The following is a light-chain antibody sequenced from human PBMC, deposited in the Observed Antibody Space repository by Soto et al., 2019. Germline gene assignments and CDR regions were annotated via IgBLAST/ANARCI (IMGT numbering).Light chain of an antibody. CDR2: GAS. CDR3: HHYGSSPPYT. Sequence: EIVLTQSPGTLSLSPGDRATLSCRTSQSVSSSYLAWYQQKPGQAPRLLIYGASRRATGIPDRFSGSGSGTDFTLTISRLEPEDFAVYYCHHYGSSPPYTFGQGTKLDIK. J-gene: IGKJ2*01. CDR1: QSVSSSY. V-gene: IGKV3-20*01.